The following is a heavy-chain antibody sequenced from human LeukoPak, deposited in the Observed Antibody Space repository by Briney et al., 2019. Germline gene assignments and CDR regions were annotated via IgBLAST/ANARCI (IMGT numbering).Heavy chain of an antibody. V-gene: IGHV3-23*01. CDR1: GFTFNRNA. CDR3: VRRGDASSGWGDHDF. CDR2: IGGSGDKT. J-gene: IGHJ4*02. D-gene: IGHD6-19*01. Sequence: GGSLRLSCAASGFTFNRNAISWVRQAPGKGLEWVSTIGGSGDKTFYADSVEGRFTISRDNSKNMVHLQMNSLTGEDTALYYCVRRGDASSGWGDHDFWGQGALVTVSS.